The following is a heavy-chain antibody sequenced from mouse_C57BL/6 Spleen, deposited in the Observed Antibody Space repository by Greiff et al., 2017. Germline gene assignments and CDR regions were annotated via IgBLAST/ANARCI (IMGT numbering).Heavy chain of an antibody. V-gene: IGHV5-4*01. D-gene: IGHD2-5*01. J-gene: IGHJ2*01. CDR1: GFTFSSYA. CDR3: AIDHYSNFDY. Sequence: EVKLVESGGGLVKPGGSLKLSCAASGFTFSSYAMSWVRQTPEKRLEWVATISDGGSYTYYPDNVKGRFTISRDNAKNNLYLQMSHLKSEDTAMYYCAIDHYSNFDYWGQGTTLTVSS. CDR2: ISDGGSYT.